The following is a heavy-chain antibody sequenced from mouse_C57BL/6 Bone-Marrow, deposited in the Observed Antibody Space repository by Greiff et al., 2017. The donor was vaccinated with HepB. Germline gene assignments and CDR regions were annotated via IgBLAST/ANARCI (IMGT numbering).Heavy chain of an antibody. CDR2: ISYDGSN. D-gene: IGHD2-2*01. J-gene: IGHJ4*01. CDR3: ARDGYGDY. CDR1: GYSITSGYY. V-gene: IGHV3-6*01. Sequence: EVQLVESGPGLVKPSQSLSLTCSVTGYSITSGYYWNWIRQFPGNKLEWMGYISYDGSNNYNPSLKNRISITRDTSKNQFFLKLNSVTTEDTATYYCARDGYGDYWGQGTSVTVSS.